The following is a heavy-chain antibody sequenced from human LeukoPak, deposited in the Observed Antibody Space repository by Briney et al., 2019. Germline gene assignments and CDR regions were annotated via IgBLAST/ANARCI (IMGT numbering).Heavy chain of an antibody. Sequence: GGSLRLSCAISGFTFSRYWMTWVRQAPGKGLECVAIIKPDGSESYYGDPVKGRFTISRDNAKDSLYLQMKSLRAEDTAVYYCARHLTMIVPGAFDIWGQGTTLIVSS. CDR2: IKPDGSES. J-gene: IGHJ3*02. CDR3: ARHLTMIVPGAFDI. V-gene: IGHV3-7*01. D-gene: IGHD3-22*01. CDR1: GFTFSRYW.